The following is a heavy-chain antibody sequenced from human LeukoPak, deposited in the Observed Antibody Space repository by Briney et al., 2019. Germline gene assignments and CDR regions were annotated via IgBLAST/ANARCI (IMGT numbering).Heavy chain of an antibody. CDR2: INTDGTVT. D-gene: IGHD6-19*01. CDR3: ATKQWLAPPPDS. Sequence: GGSLRLSCAASGFTFSKYWMLWVRQAPGKGLESVSRINTDGTVTTHADSVKGRFTVSRDNADNTMFLQMNSVRDEDTAVYYCATKQWLAPPPDSWGQGTPVTVSS. V-gene: IGHV3-74*01. CDR1: GFTFSKYW. J-gene: IGHJ4*02.